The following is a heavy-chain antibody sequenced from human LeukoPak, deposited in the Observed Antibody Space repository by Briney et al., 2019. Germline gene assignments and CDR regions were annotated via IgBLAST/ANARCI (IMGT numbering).Heavy chain of an antibody. CDR1: GFTFSSYG. D-gene: IGHD2-8*01. CDR2: ISYDGSNK. CDR3: AKGQMGPYYFDY. J-gene: IGHJ4*02. Sequence: GGSLRLSCAASGFTFSSYGMHWVRQAPGKGLEWVAVISYDGSNKYYADSVKGRFTISRDNSKNTLYLQMNSLRAEDTAVYYCAKGQMGPYYFDYWDQGTLVTVSS. V-gene: IGHV3-30*18.